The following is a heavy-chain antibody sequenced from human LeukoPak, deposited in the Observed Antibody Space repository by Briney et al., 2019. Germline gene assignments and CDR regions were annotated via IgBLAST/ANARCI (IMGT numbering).Heavy chain of an antibody. J-gene: IGHJ4*02. V-gene: IGHV4-34*01. CDR1: GGSFSGYY. Sequence: SETLSLTCAVYGGSFSGYYWSWIRQPPGKGLEWIGEINHSGSTNYNPSLKSRLTISVDTSKNQFSLKLSSVTAADTAVYYCARFTMVRGVMPGFDYWGQGTLVTVSS. CDR3: ARFTMVRGVMPGFDY. D-gene: IGHD3-10*01. CDR2: INHSGST.